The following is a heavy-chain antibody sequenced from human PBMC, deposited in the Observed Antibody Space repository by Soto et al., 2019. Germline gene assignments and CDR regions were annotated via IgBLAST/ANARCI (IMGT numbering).Heavy chain of an antibody. CDR3: ASFYHGNYFDY. CDR1: GVSISSGGYS. Sequence: SETLSLTCAVPGVSISSGGYSWSWIRQPPGKGLEWIGYIYHSGSTYYNPSLKSRVTISVDRSKNQFSLKLSSVTAADTAVYYCASFYHGNYFDYWGQGTLVTVSS. D-gene: IGHD3-10*01. CDR2: IYHSGST. V-gene: IGHV4-30-2*01. J-gene: IGHJ4*02.